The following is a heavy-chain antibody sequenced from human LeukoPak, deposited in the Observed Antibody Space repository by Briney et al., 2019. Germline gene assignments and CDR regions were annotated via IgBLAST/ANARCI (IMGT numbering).Heavy chain of an antibody. Sequence: GRSLRLSCAASGFTFSSYGMHLVRQAPGKGLEWVAVISYDGSNKYYADSVKGRVTISRDNSKNTLYLQMNSLRAEDTAVYYCAKDSDTETYSSSWPPLDYWGQGTLVTVSS. V-gene: IGHV3-30*18. CDR1: GFTFSSYG. J-gene: IGHJ4*02. CDR2: ISYDGSNK. CDR3: AKDSDTETYSSSWPPLDY. D-gene: IGHD6-13*01.